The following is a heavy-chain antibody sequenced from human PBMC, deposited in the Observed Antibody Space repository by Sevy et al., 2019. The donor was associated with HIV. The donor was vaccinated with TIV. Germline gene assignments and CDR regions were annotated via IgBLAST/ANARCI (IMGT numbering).Heavy chain of an antibody. CDR2: ITWDAAKT. J-gene: IGHJ4*02. D-gene: IGHD3-10*01. CDR1: GFTFDDYT. CDR3: AKDIPGWSGFDY. V-gene: IGHV3-43*01. Sequence: GGSLRLSCAASGFTFDDYTMQWVRQVPGKGLEWVSLITWDAAKTDYADSVKGRFTVSRDNSENSLYLQMNSLRTEDTALYFCAKDIPGWSGFDYWGQGALVTVSS.